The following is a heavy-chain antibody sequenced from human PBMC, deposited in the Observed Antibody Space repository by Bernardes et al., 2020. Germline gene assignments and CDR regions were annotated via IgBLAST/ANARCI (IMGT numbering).Heavy chain of an antibody. CDR3: ARTENWGDWYFDL. CDR1: GGSFSSYY. V-gene: IGHV4-59*01. D-gene: IGHD7-27*01. CDR2: IYYSGST. Sequence: SETLSLTCTVSGGSFSSYYWSWIRQPPGKGLEWIGYIYYSGSTNYNPSLKSRVTISVDTSKNQFSLKLSSLTAADTAVYYCARTENWGDWYFDLWGRGTLVTVSS. J-gene: IGHJ2*01.